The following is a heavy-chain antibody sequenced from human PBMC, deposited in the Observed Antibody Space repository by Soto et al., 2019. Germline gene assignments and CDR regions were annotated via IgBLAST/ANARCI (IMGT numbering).Heavy chain of an antibody. J-gene: IGHJ4*02. CDR2: ITIGSSAT. V-gene: IGHV3-48*03. Sequence: EVTLVESGGNLVQPGGSLRLSCAGSGFTFGNYEFRWVRHTPGKGLEWLSYITIGSSATFYADSVTGRFTISRDDAKSSLYLQMTTLRVEDTGLYYFARDDYGQTGGDYWGQGTLVTVSS. CDR3: ARDDYGQTGGDY. D-gene: IGHD3-10*01. CDR1: GFTFGNYE.